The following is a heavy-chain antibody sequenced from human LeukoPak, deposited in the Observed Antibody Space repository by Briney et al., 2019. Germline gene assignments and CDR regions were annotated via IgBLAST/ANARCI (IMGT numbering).Heavy chain of an antibody. CDR1: GYTFTSYA. Sequence: ASVKVSCKASGYTFTSYAMHWVRQAPGQRLEWMGWINAGNGNTKYSQKFQGRVTITRDTSASTAYMELSSLRSEDTAVYYCARDQRPGSGIYGDYGHWGQGTLVTVSS. CDR3: ARDQRPGSGIYGDYGH. V-gene: IGHV1-3*01. CDR2: INAGNGNT. D-gene: IGHD4-17*01. J-gene: IGHJ4*02.